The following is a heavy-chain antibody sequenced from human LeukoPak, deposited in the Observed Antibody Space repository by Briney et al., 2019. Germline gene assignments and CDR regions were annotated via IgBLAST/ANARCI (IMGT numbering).Heavy chain of an antibody. CDR1: GGSISSHY. Sequence: SETLSLTCTVSGGSISSHYWSWIRQPPGKGLEWIGYIYYSGSTNYNPSLKSRVTISVDTSKNQFSLKLSSVTAADTAVYYCARDFAEYSLNYYYMDVWGKGTTVTVSS. CDR3: ARDFAEYSLNYYYMDV. V-gene: IGHV4-59*11. D-gene: IGHD6-6*01. CDR2: IYYSGST. J-gene: IGHJ6*03.